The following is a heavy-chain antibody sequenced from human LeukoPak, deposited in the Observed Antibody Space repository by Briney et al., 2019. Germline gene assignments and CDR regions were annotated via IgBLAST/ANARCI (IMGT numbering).Heavy chain of an antibody. Sequence: SETLSLTCAVYGGSFSGYYWSWIRQPPGKGLEWIGEINHSGSTNYNPSLKSRVTISVDTSKNQFSLKLSSVTAADTAVYYCARASVGAPYYFDYWGQGTLVTVSS. V-gene: IGHV4-34*01. J-gene: IGHJ4*02. CDR1: GGSFSGYY. CDR3: ARASVGAPYYFDY. CDR2: INHSGST. D-gene: IGHD1-26*01.